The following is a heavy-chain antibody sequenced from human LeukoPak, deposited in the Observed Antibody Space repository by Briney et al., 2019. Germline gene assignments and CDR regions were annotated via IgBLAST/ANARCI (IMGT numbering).Heavy chain of an antibody. V-gene: IGHV3-21*01. Sequence: GGSLRLSSAASGFTFSSYSMNWVRQAPGKGLEWVSSISSISSYIYYADSVKGRFTISRDNAKNSLYLQMNSLRAEDTAVYYCASLSSSWPTAWGQGTLVTVSS. CDR1: GFTFSSYS. D-gene: IGHD6-13*01. CDR2: ISSISSYI. CDR3: ASLSSSWPTA. J-gene: IGHJ5*02.